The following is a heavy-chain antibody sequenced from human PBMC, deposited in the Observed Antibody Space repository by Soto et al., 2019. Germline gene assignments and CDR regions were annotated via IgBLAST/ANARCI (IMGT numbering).Heavy chain of an antibody. V-gene: IGHV4-31*03. CDR2: INYNGRT. J-gene: IGHJ6*02. CDR1: GGSISSAYYY. D-gene: IGHD3-10*01. Sequence: QVQLQESGPGLVKPSQTLSLICSVSGGSISSAYYYWAWIRQHPGMGLEWIASINYNGRTYYNPSLKRRVTISVDTSKNQFSLNLNSVAAADTAEYYCARGNSGSPPYGMDIWGQGTTVTVSS. CDR3: ARGNSGSPPYGMDI.